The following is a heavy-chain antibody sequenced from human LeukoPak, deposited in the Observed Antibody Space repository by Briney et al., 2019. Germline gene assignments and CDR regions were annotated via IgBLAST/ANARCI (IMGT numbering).Heavy chain of an antibody. Sequence: ASVKVSCKASGYTFTSYGISWVRQAPGQGLEWMGWISAYNGNTNYAQKLQGRVTMTTDTSTSTAYMELRSLRSDDTAVYYCARDPGYYDSSGYYRLYYYYYYMDVWGKGTTVTISS. V-gene: IGHV1-18*01. CDR3: ARDPGYYDSSGYYRLYYYYYYMDV. D-gene: IGHD3-22*01. CDR1: GYTFTSYG. CDR2: ISAYNGNT. J-gene: IGHJ6*03.